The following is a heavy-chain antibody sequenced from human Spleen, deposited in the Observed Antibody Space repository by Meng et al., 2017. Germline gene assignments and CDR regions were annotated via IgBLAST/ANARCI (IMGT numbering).Heavy chain of an antibody. D-gene: IGHD3-22*01. Sequence: GGSLRLSCAASGFTFSSYAMTWVRQAPGKGLEWVSTISTSGGSTYYADSVKGRFTISRDNSKNTLYLQMTSLRAEDTAVYYCARDYSPYYDSSGCFDYWGQGTLVTVSS. CDR1: GFTFSSYA. J-gene: IGHJ4*02. CDR3: ARDYSPYYDSSGCFDY. CDR2: ISTSGGST. V-gene: IGHV3-23*01.